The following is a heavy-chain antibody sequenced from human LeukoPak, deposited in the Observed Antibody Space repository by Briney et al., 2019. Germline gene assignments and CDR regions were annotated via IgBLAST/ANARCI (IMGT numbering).Heavy chain of an antibody. CDR3: ARVNINNWHSCDY. V-gene: IGHV4/OR15-8*01. CDR1: GGSISSNNW. D-gene: IGHD1-1*01. Sequence: SQTLSLTCIVSGGSISSNNWWGWVRQPPGTGLEWIGEIYHSGSPNYNPSLKSRVTISVDKSRNHFSLNLSSVTAADTAVYYCARVNINNWHSCDYWGQGTLVTVSS. J-gene: IGHJ4*02. CDR2: IYHSGSP.